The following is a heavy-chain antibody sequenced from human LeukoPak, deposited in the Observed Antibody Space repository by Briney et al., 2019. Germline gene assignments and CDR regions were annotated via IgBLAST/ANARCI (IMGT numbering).Heavy chain of an antibody. CDR3: AKVTPDSRTSGYDGFDY. CDR2: ISGSGGST. V-gene: IGHV3-23*01. D-gene: IGHD5-12*01. J-gene: IGHJ4*02. CDR1: GFTFSSYD. Sequence: GGSLRLSCAASGFTFSSYDMTWVRQAPGKGLEWVSAISGSGGSTYYADSVKGRSTISRDNSKNTLYLQMNSLRAEDTAIYYCAKVTPDSRTSGYDGFDYWGQGTLVTVSS.